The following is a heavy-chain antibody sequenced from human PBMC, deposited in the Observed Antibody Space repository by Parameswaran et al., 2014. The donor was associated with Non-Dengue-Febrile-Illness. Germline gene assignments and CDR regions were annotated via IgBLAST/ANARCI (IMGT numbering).Heavy chain of an antibody. D-gene: IGHD3-3*01. CDR3: ASTPTIFEGEIYYCYYGMDV. J-gene: IGHJ6*02. CDR2: IYTSGST. CDR1: GGSISSGSYY. Sequence: SETLSLTCTVSGGSISSGSYYWSWIRQPAGKGLEWIGRIYTSGSTNYNPSLKSRVTISVDTSKNQFSLKLSSVTAADTAVYYCASTPTIFEGEIYYCYYGMDVWGQGTTVTVSS. V-gene: IGHV4-61*02.